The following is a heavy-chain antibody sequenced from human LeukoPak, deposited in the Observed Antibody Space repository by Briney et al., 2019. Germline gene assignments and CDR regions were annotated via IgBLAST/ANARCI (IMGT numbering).Heavy chain of an antibody. V-gene: IGHV3-74*01. CDR3: ASGLDCSSTSCYPDY. J-gene: IGHJ4*02. CDR2: VSTDGSST. D-gene: IGHD2-2*01. CDR1: GFTFSSYW. Sequence: GGSLRLSCTASGFTFSSYWMHWVRQAPGKGPVWVSRVSTDGSSTSYADSVKGRFTISRDNAKSTLYLQMNSLRAEDTAMYYCASGLDCSSTSCYPDYWGQGTLVTVSS.